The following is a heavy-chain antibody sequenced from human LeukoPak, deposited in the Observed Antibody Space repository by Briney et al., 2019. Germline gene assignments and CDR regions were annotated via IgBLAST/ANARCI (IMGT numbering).Heavy chain of an antibody. Sequence: VPSVKVSCKASGYTFTSYGISWVRQAPGQGLEWMGWISAYNGNTNYAQKLQGRVTMTTDTSTSTAYMELRSLRSDDTAVYYCARENSHTYYGFWSGCNWFVPWGQGTLVTVSS. D-gene: IGHD3-3*01. J-gene: IGHJ5*02. CDR1: GYTFTSYG. CDR3: ARENSHTYYGFWSGCNWFVP. CDR2: ISAYNGNT. V-gene: IGHV1-18*01.